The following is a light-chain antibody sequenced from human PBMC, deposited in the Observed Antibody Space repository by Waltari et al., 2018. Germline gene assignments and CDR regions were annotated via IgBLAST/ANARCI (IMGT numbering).Light chain of an antibody. Sequence: QSVLTQPPSASGTPGQRVTISCSGSSSNIGPNYVYWYQHLPGTTPKRLISRNDQRPSGVPDRFSGSKSGTSASRDISGLRSEDEGDYYCAAWDGGVSGPHVFGTGTKVTVL. CDR2: RND. J-gene: IGLJ1*01. V-gene: IGLV1-47*01. CDR3: AAWDGGVSGPHV. CDR1: SSNIGPNY.